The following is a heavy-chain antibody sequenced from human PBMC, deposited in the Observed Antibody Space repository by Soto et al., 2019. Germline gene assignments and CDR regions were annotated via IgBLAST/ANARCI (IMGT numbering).Heavy chain of an antibody. CDR3: ARDHSTVTRNYYYYYMDV. D-gene: IGHD4-17*01. Sequence: SETLSLTCTVSGGSISSYYWSWIRQPPGKGLEWIGYIYYSGSTNYNPSLKSRVTISVDTSKNQFSLKLSSVTAADTAVYYCARDHSTVTRNYYYYYMDVWGKGTTVTVSS. J-gene: IGHJ6*03. V-gene: IGHV4-59*01. CDR2: IYYSGST. CDR1: GGSISSYY.